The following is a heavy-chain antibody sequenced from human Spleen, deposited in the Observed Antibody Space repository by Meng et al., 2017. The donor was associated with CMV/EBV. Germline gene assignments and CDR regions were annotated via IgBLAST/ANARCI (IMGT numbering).Heavy chain of an antibody. CDR1: GFTFSSNW. Sequence: GESLKISCAAFGFTFSSNWMSWVRQAPGKGLEWVSVIYSGGSTYYADSVKGRFTISRDNSKNTLYLQMNSLRAEDTAVYYCAREGQFISGGDYWGLGTLVTVSS. CDR3: AREGQFISGGDY. J-gene: IGHJ4*02. CDR2: IYSGGST. D-gene: IGHD6-19*01. V-gene: IGHV3-66*01.